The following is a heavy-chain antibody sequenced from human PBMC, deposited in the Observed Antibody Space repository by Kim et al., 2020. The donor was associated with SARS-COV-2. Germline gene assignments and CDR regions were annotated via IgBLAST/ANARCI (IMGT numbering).Heavy chain of an antibody. Sequence: VKARFTISRDNSKNTLYLHMNSLRIDDTALYYCATDLAQWLASRYFYGMDVWGQGTTVTVSS. V-gene: IGHV3-30*04. CDR3: ATDLAQWLASRYFYGMDV. J-gene: IGHJ6*02. D-gene: IGHD6-19*01.